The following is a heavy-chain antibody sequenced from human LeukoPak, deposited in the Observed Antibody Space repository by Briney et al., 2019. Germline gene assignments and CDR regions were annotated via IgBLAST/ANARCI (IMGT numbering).Heavy chain of an antibody. Sequence: SETLSLTCAVYGGSFSGYYWTWIRQPAGKGLEWIGRIETSGTTSYNPSLKSRVTISLDTSQNQFSLNLSSVTAADTAVYFCAGDKWIQLFYYAFDIWGQGTMITVSS. D-gene: IGHD5-18*01. J-gene: IGHJ3*02. CDR3: AGDKWIQLFYYAFDI. CDR2: IETSGTT. CDR1: GGSFSGYY. V-gene: IGHV4-4*07.